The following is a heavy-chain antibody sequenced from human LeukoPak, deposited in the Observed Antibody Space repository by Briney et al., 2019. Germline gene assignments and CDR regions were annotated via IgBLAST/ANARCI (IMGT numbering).Heavy chain of an antibody. J-gene: IGHJ6*03. CDR1: GFTFSSYW. D-gene: IGHD2-2*02. CDR3: ARGLYCSSTSCYTGPDYYMDV. CDR2: IKQDGSEK. Sequence: GGSLRLSCAASGFTFSSYWMSWVRQAPGKGLEWVANIKQDGSEKYYVDSVKGRFTISRDNAKNSLYLQTNSLRAEDTAVYYCARGLYCSSTSCYTGPDYYMDVWGKGTTVTVSS. V-gene: IGHV3-7*01.